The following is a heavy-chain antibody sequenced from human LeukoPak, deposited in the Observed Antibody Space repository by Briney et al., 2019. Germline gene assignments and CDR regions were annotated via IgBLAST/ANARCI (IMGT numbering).Heavy chain of an antibody. V-gene: IGHV4-39*01. CDR1: GGSISSSTYY. D-gene: IGHD1-26*01. Sequence: PSETLSLTCTVSGGSISSSTYYWGWIRQPPGKGLEWIGSIYYSGSTSYNPSLKSRVTISVDASKNQFFLKLDSVTAADTAVYHCARNASNSGTSYFDYWGQGTLITVSS. CDR3: ARNASNSGTSYFDY. CDR2: IYYSGST. J-gene: IGHJ4*02.